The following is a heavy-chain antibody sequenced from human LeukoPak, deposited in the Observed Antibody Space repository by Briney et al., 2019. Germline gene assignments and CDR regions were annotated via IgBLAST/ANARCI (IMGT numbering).Heavy chain of an antibody. J-gene: IGHJ6*03. V-gene: IGHV3-7*01. CDR3: ARVVLLWFGELLPPNYYYMDV. Sequence: GSLRLSCAASGFTFSSYWLTWVRQAPGKGLEWVANIKQDGSEKYYVDSVKGRFTISRDNVKNSLYLQMNSLRAEDTAVYYCARVVLLWFGELLPPNYYYMDVWGKGTTVTVSS. CDR1: GFTFSSYW. CDR2: IKQDGSEK. D-gene: IGHD3-10*01.